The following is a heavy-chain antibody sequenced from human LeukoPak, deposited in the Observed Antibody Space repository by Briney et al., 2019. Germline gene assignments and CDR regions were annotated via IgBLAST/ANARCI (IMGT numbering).Heavy chain of an antibody. Sequence: GGSLRLSCAASGFTFINYGMHWVRQAPGKGLEWVAFVRYDGSNTYYADSVKGRFTISRDNSKSTLYLQMNSLRAEDTAVYYCAKDLSGGYDYFDYWGQGTLVTVSS. CDR1: GFTFINYG. J-gene: IGHJ4*02. CDR2: VRYDGSNT. V-gene: IGHV3-30*02. CDR3: AKDLSGGYDYFDY. D-gene: IGHD5-12*01.